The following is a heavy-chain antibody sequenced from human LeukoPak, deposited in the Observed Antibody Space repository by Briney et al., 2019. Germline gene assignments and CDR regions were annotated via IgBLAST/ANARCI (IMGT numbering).Heavy chain of an antibody. CDR1: GYTFTSYG. D-gene: IGHD2-15*01. Sequence: ASVKVSCKASGYTFTSYGISWVRQAPGQGLEWMGWISAYNGNTNYAQKLQGRVTMTTDTSTSTAYMELRSLRSDDTAVYYCARDEVYCSSGSCYLGLYYFDYWGQGTLVTVSS. J-gene: IGHJ4*02. CDR3: ARDEVYCSSGSCYLGLYYFDY. V-gene: IGHV1-18*01. CDR2: ISAYNGNT.